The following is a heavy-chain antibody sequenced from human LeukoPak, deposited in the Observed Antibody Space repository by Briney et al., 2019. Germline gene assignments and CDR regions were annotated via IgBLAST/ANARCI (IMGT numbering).Heavy chain of an antibody. CDR2: INPNSGGT. V-gene: IGHV1-2*02. Sequence: ASVKVSCKASGYTFTGYYMHWVRQAPGQGLEWMGWINPNSGGTNYAQKFQGRVTMIRDTSISTAYMDLSRLRSDDTAVYYCARDYYDSRGYYYGGHWGQGTLVIVSS. D-gene: IGHD3-22*01. CDR1: GYTFTGYY. J-gene: IGHJ4*02. CDR3: ARDYYDSRGYYYGGH.